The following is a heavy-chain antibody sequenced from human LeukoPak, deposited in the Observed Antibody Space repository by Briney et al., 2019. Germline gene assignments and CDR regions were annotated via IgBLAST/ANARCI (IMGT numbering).Heavy chain of an antibody. J-gene: IGHJ4*02. CDR1: GFTFSSFW. V-gene: IGHV3-74*01. Sequence: GGSLRLSCAASGFTFSSFWMHWVRQPPGKGLVWVSRITSDGSSTRSADSVKGRFTTSRDNSKNTLYLQMNSLRAEDTAVYYCARDWRADYWGQGTLVTVSS. CDR2: ITSDGSST. CDR3: ARDWRADY.